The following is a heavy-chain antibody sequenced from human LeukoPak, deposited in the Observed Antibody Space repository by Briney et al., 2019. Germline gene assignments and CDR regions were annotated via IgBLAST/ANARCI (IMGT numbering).Heavy chain of an antibody. J-gene: IGHJ4*02. CDR3: ARSGIAAVY. Sequence: GGSLRLSCAASGFTFSSYAMHWVRQAPGKGLEWVAVISYDGSNKYYADSVKGRFTISRDNSKNTLYLQMNSLRAEDTAVYYCARSGIAAVYWGQGTLVTVSS. CDR2: ISYDGSNK. D-gene: IGHD6-13*01. CDR1: GFTFSSYA. V-gene: IGHV3-30-3*01.